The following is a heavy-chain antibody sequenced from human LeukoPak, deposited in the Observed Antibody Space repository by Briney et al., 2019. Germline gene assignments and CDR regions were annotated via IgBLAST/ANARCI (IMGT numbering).Heavy chain of an antibody. CDR1: GFTFSNYW. V-gene: IGHV3-7*03. CDR2: IRQDGGDK. D-gene: IGHD6-13*01. J-gene: IGHJ4*02. CDR3: ARLRAIAAAEYFDY. Sequence: GGSLRLSCATSGFTFSNYWMCWVRQAPGKGLEWVANIRQDGGDKYYVDSVKGRFTISRDNAKNSLYLQMNSLRAEDTAVYYCARLRAIAAAEYFDYWGQGTLVTVSS.